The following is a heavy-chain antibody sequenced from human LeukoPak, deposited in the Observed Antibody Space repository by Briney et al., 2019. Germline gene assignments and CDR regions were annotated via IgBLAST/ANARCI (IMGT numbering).Heavy chain of an antibody. CDR3: ARAVGSGSFQTYYYYMDV. J-gene: IGHJ6*03. Sequence: SETLSLACTVSGGSISSGSYYWSWIRQPAGKGLEWIGRIYTSGSTNYNPSLKSRVTMSVDTSKNQFSLKLSSVTAADTAVYYCARAVGSGSFQTYYYYMDVWGKGTTVTISS. CDR1: GGSISSGSYY. CDR2: IYTSGST. V-gene: IGHV4-61*02. D-gene: IGHD3-10*01.